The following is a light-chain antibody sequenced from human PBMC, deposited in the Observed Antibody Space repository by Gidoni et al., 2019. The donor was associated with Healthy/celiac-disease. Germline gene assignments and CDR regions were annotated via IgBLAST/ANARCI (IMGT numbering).Light chain of an antibody. CDR1: QSRLHSNGYNY. Sequence: VITQSPLSLPVTPGEPASISCSSSQSRLHSNGYNYLEWYLQKPGESPQLLIYFGSNRASGVPDRCSGSGAGTDFTLKSSREEDEDVGVYYCMQALQTRVTFGQGTKVEIK. CDR3: MQALQTRVT. CDR2: FGS. V-gene: IGKV2-28*01. J-gene: IGKJ1*01.